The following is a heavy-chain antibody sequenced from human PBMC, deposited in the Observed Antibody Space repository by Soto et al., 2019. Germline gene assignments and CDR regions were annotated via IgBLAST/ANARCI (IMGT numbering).Heavy chain of an antibody. J-gene: IGHJ6*02. D-gene: IGHD1-1*01. CDR3: ARGAGTAKGRAYYYYGMDC. CDR1: GFTFSSYS. V-gene: IGHV3-21*01. Sequence: GGSLRLSCAASGFTFSSYSMNWVRQAPGKGLEWVSSISSSSSYIYYADSVKGRFTISRDNTKNSLYLQMNSLRAEDTAVYYCARGAGTAKGRAYYYYGMDCWGQGTTVTVSS. CDR2: ISSSSSYI.